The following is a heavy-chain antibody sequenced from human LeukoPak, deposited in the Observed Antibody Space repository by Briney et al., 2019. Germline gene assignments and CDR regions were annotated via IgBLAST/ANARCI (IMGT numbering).Heavy chain of an antibody. J-gene: IGHJ4*02. Sequence: GGSLRLSCAASGFTFSSYGMHWVRQAPGKGLEWVAVIWYDGSNKYYADSVKGRFTISRDNSKNTLYLQMNSLRAEDTAVYYCARSHYVSSGYYAYWGQGTLATVSP. CDR1: GFTFSSYG. CDR3: ARSHYVSSGYYAY. D-gene: IGHD3-22*01. V-gene: IGHV3-33*01. CDR2: IWYDGSNK.